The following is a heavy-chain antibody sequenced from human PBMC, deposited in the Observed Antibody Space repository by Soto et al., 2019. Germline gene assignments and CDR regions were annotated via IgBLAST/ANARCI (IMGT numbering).Heavy chain of an antibody. V-gene: IGHV4-31*03. J-gene: IGHJ3*02. CDR1: GGSISSGGYY. CDR2: IYYSGST. CDR3: ARDRPNSSGWYGLAFDI. Sequence: SETLSLTCTVSGGSISSGGYYWSWIRQHPGKGLEWIGYIYYSGSTYYNPSLKSRVTISVDTSKNQFSLKLSSVTAADTAVYYCARDRPNSSGWYGLAFDIWGQGTMVTVSS. D-gene: IGHD6-19*01.